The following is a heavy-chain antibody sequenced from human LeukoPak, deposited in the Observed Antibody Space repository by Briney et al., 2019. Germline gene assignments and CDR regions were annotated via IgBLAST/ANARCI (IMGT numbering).Heavy chain of an antibody. CDR3: AKDALTMIVVGDASDAFDI. Sequence: GGSLRLSCAASGFTFSSYGMSWVRQAPGKGLEWVSAISGSGGSTYYADSVKGRFTISRDNSKNTLHLQMNSLRAEDTAVYYCAKDALTMIVVGDASDAFDIWGQGTMVTVSS. CDR2: ISGSGGST. J-gene: IGHJ3*02. D-gene: IGHD3-22*01. V-gene: IGHV3-23*01. CDR1: GFTFSSYG.